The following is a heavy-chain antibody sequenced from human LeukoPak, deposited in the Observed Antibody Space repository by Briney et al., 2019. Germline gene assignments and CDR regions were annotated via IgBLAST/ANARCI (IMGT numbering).Heavy chain of an antibody. V-gene: IGHV1-2*04. Sequence: ASVKVSCKASGYTFTSYYMHWVRQAPGQGLEWMGWINPNSGGTNYAQKFQGWVTMTRDTSISTAYMELSRLRSDDTAVYYCARGYYYDSSGYYPAKYYFDYWGQGTLVTVSS. CDR2: INPNSGGT. J-gene: IGHJ4*02. CDR1: GYTFTSYY. CDR3: ARGYYYDSSGYYPAKYYFDY. D-gene: IGHD3-22*01.